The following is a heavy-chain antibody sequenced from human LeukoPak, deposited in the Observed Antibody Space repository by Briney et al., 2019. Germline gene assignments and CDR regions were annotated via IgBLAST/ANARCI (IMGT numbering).Heavy chain of an antibody. D-gene: IGHD3-9*01. CDR3: ARDRITIPPFDP. J-gene: IGHJ5*02. CDR2: MNPNSGNT. V-gene: IGHV1-8*02. CDR1: GYTFTSYD. Sequence: ASVKVSCKASGYTFTSYDINWVRQATGQGLQWMGWMNPNSGNTGYAQKLQGRVTMTTDTSTSTAYMELRSLRSDDTAVYYCARDRITIPPFDPWGQGTLVTVSS.